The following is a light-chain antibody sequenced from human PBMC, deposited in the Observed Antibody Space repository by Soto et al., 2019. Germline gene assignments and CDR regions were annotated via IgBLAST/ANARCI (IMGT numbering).Light chain of an antibody. V-gene: IGLV2-14*01. J-gene: IGLJ1*01. Sequence: QSALTQPASVSGSPGQSITISCTGTNVDVGGYNYVSWYQHHPGKAPKLLIFEVSNRPSGVSNRFSGSESGNTASLTISGLQSEDEADYYCASYTIKTTYVFGSGTKAPS. CDR2: EVS. CDR3: ASYTIKTTYV. CDR1: NVDVGGYNY.